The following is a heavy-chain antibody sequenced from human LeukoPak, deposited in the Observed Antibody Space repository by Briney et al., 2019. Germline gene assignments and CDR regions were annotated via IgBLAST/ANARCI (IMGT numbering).Heavy chain of an antibody. D-gene: IGHD3-10*01. CDR1: RFIFSNHG. V-gene: IGHV3-21*05. Sequence: GGSLRLSCTASRFIFSNHGMNWVRQAPGKGLEWISYISSTSADIYYVDSVKGRFTISRDNAKNSLYLQMNSLRAEDTAIYYCARRGPYFDYWGQGILVTVSS. J-gene: IGHJ4*02. CDR2: ISSTSADI. CDR3: ARRGPYFDY.